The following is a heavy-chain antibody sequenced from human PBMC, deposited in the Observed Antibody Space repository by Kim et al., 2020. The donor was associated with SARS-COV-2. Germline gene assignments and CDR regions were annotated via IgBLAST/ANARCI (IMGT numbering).Heavy chain of an antibody. J-gene: IGHJ5*02. V-gene: IGHV3-23*01. Sequence: YDAGSVEGRFTISRDNSKNTLYLQMNSLRAEDTAVYYCAKDPLARSRFDPWGQGTLVTVSS. D-gene: IGHD5-12*01. CDR3: AKDPLARSRFDP.